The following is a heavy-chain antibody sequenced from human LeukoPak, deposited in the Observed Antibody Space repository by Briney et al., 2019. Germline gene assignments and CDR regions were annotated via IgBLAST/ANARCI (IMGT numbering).Heavy chain of an antibody. CDR3: AKSTVTNYFDN. CDR2: ISRSGSTI. CDR1: GFTFSSYE. V-gene: IGHV3-48*03. J-gene: IGHJ4*02. Sequence: GGSLRLSCAASGFTFSSYEMNWVRQAPGKGLEWLSYISRSGSTINYADSVKGRFTISRDDAKYSLYLQMNSLRAEDTAVYYCAKSTVTNYFDNWGQGSLVTVSS. D-gene: IGHD4-17*01.